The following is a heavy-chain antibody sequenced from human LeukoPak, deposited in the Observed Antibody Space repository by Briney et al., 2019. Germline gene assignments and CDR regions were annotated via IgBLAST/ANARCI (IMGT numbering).Heavy chain of an antibody. D-gene: IGHD2-2*01. CDR2: IYTSGST. Sequence: SETLSLTCTVSGGSISSYYWSWIRQPPGKGLEWIGYIYTSGSTTYNPSLKSRVTISVDTSKNQFSLKLSSVTAADTAVYYCARRPARYYHMDVWGKGTTVTVSS. CDR1: GGSISSYY. J-gene: IGHJ6*03. V-gene: IGHV4-4*09. CDR3: ARRPARYYHMDV.